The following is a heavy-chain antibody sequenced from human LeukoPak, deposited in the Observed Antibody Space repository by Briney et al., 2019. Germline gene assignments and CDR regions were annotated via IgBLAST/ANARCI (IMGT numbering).Heavy chain of an antibody. CDR1: GFTFDDYA. CDR2: ISWNSGSI. CDR3: ASSGYYPF. J-gene: IGHJ4*02. D-gene: IGHD3-22*01. V-gene: IGHV3-9*01. Sequence: GRSLRLSCAASGFTFDDYAMHWVRHAPGKGLEWVSGISWNSGSIGYADSVKGRFTISRDNAKNSLYLQMNSLRAEDTALYYCASSGYYPFWGQGTLVTVSS.